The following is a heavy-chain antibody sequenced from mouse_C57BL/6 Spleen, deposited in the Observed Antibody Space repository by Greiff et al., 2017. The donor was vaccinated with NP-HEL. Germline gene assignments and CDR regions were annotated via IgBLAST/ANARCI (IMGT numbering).Heavy chain of an antibody. Sequence: VQLQQSGTVLARPGASVKMSCKTSGYTFTSYWMHWVKQRPGQGLEWIGAIYPGNSDTSYNQKFKGKAKLTAVTSASTAYMELSSLTNEDSAVYYCTRGGYYGNSWFAYWGQGTLVTVSA. V-gene: IGHV1-5*01. CDR1: GYTFTSYW. CDR2: IYPGNSDT. D-gene: IGHD2-1*01. CDR3: TRGGYYGNSWFAY. J-gene: IGHJ3*01.